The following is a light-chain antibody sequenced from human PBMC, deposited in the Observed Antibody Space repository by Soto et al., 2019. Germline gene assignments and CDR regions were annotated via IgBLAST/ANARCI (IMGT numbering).Light chain of an antibody. CDR3: SSYTSSSTFYV. J-gene: IGLJ1*01. CDR1: SSGVGGYNY. V-gene: IGLV2-14*01. Sequence: QSALTQPASVSGSPGQSITISCTGTSSGVGGYNYASWYQQHPGKAPKLMIYDVSNRPSGVSNRFSGSKSGNTASLTISGLQAEDEADYYCSSYTSSSTFYVFGTGTKVTVL. CDR2: DVS.